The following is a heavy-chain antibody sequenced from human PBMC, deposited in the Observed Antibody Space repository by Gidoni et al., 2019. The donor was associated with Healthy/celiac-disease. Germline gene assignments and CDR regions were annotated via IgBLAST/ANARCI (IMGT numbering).Heavy chain of an antibody. V-gene: IGHV3-33*01. Sequence: QVQLVESGGGVVQPGRSLRLSCAASGFTFSSYGMHWVRQAPGKGLEGVAVIWYDGSNKYYADSVKGRFTISRDNSKNTLYLQMNSLRAEDTAVYYCARARGELDYWGQGTLVTVSS. J-gene: IGHJ4*02. CDR1: GFTFSSYG. CDR2: IWYDGSNK. CDR3: ARARGELDY. D-gene: IGHD3-16*01.